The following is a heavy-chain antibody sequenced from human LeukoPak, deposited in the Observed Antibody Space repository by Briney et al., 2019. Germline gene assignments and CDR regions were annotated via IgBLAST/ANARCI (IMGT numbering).Heavy chain of an antibody. D-gene: IGHD3-22*01. J-gene: IGHJ3*02. V-gene: IGHV1-46*02. Sequence: AXVKVSCKASGYTFNRYYMHWVRQAPGQGLEGMGVINPSGGSKKYAQKFQGRVTMTRDKYKRKVYMEVSRLRSEDTAVYYCAREYYYDSSGYGDAAFDIWGQGTMVTVSS. CDR3: AREYYYDSSGYGDAAFDI. CDR1: GYTFNRYY. CDR2: INPSGGSK.